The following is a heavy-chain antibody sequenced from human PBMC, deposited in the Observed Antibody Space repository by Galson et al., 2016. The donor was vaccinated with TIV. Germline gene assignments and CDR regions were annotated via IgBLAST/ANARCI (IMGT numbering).Heavy chain of an antibody. J-gene: IGHJ6*03. V-gene: IGHV1-18*01. D-gene: IGHD3-3*01. CDR2: ISGYNGNK. CDR1: GYTLYSYS. Sequence: SVKVSCKASGYTLYSYSISWVRQAPGQGLEWLGWISGYNGNKNYAQKFQGRVTMTTDTSTSTAYMELRSLRSDDTAVYYCARVPTKTFDFWSGYDNSFCMDVWGKGTTVIVSS. CDR3: ARVPTKTFDFWSGYDNSFCMDV.